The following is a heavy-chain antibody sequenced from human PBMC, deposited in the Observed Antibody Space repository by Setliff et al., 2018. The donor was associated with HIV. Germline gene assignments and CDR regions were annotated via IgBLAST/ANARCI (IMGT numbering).Heavy chain of an antibody. CDR1: GFTFADYT. Sequence: HPGGSLRLSCAASGFTFADYTIHWVRQAPGKGLEWVSLINWDGSTTYYADSVKGRLTVTRDNNKNSLFLQMNSLRTEDTALYYCARVQSAYTSYDAFDFWGQGTMVTVSS. V-gene: IGHV3-43*01. D-gene: IGHD2-21*01. CDR3: ARVQSAYTSYDAFDF. CDR2: INWDGSTT. J-gene: IGHJ3*01.